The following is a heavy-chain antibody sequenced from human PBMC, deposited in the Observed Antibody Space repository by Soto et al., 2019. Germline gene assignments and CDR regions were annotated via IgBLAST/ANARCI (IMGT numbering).Heavy chain of an antibody. J-gene: IGHJ5*02. CDR3: ARESTYYDFWSGTREYNWFDP. V-gene: IGHV1-3*01. CDR2: INAGNGNT. D-gene: IGHD3-3*01. CDR1: GYTFTSYA. Sequence: ASVKVCCKASGYTFTSYAMHWVRQAPGQRLEWMGWINAGNGNTKYSQKFQGRVTITRDTSASTAYMELSSLRSEDTAVYYCARESTYYDFWSGTREYNWFDPWGQGTLVTVSS.